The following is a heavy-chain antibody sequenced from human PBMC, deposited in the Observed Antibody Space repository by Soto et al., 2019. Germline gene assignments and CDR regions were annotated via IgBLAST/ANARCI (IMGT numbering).Heavy chain of an antibody. CDR1: GFTFSSYA. CDR3: AKDGAPRSCGGDLYSGGFPFNY. D-gene: IGHD2-21*02. CDR2: ISGSGGST. J-gene: IGHJ4*02. Sequence: EVQLLESGGGLVQPGGSLRLSCAASGFTFSSYAMSWVRQAPGKGLEWVSAISGSGGSTYYGDSVKGRLTISRDNSKKTLYLPMNSLRAEETAVYYCAKDGAPRSCGGDLYSGGFPFNYWGQGTLVTVSS. V-gene: IGHV3-23*01.